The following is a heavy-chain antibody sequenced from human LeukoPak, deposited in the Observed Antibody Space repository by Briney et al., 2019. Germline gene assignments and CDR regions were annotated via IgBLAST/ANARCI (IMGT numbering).Heavy chain of an antibody. V-gene: IGHV3-21*01. CDR2: ISSSSSYI. CDR1: GFTFSSYS. CDR3: ARDSVVVTATNFDY. J-gene: IGHJ4*02. Sequence: GGSLRLSCAASGFTFSSYSMNWVRQAPGKGLEWVSSISSSSSYIYYADSVKGRFTISRDNAKNSLYLQMNSLRAEDTAVYYCARDSVVVTATNFDYWGQGTLVTVSS. D-gene: IGHD2-21*02.